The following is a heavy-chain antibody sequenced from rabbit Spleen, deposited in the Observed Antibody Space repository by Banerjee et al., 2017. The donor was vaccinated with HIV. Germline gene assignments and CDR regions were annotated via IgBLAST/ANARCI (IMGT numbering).Heavy chain of an antibody. CDR1: GFSFGDRDV. CDR2: INTGSSGST. V-gene: IGHV1S45*01. Sequence: QEQLEESGGGLVKPKGSLTLTCKASGFSFGDRDVMCWVRQAPGKGLEWIACINTGSSGSTASASWAKGRFTITGTSSTSVTLQMTSLTAAGTATYFCTRDDGSGHYIDGYFNLWGPGTLVTVS. CDR3: TRDDGSGHYIDGYFNL. D-gene: IGHD1-1*01. J-gene: IGHJ4*01.